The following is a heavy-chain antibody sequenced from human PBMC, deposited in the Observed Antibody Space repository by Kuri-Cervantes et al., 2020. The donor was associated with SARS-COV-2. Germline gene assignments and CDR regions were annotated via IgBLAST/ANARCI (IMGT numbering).Heavy chain of an antibody. D-gene: IGHD2-15*01. CDR1: GFTFSSYG. Sequence: GGSLRLSCAASGFTFSSYGMHWVRQAPGKGLEWVAVISYDGSNKYYADSVKGRFTISRDNSKNTVFLQMNRLRPEDTAVYYCARELGGGSVWGQGTLVTVSS. V-gene: IGHV3-30*03. J-gene: IGHJ4*02. CDR3: ARELGGGSV. CDR2: ISYDGSNK.